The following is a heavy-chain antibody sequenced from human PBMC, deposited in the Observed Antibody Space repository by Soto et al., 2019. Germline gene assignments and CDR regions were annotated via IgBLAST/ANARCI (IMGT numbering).Heavy chain of an antibody. D-gene: IGHD1-1*01. CDR3: ARVERGTATTVVDAFDI. CDR1: GGSVNSGNYY. CDR2: MSHSGGT. V-gene: IGHV4-34*01. Sequence: QVQLQQWGAGLLKPSETLSLTCAVYGGSVNSGNYYWSWIRQPPGKGLEWIGEMSHSGGTHFNLSGKSRVTISVDTSNNQFSLKRSSVTAAGTALYYCARVERGTATTVVDAFDIWGPGTLVTVSS. J-gene: IGHJ3*02.